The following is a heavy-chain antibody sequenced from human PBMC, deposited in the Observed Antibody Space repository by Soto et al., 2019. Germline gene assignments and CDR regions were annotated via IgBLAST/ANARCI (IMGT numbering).Heavy chain of an antibody. D-gene: IGHD3-10*01. J-gene: IGHJ4*02. V-gene: IGHV1-69*13. Sequence: SVKVSCKASGGTFSSYAISWVRQAPGQGLEWMGGIIPIFGTANYAQKFQGRVTITADESTSTAYMELSSLRSEDTAVYYCAREPSPPSGGGYFDYWGQGTLVTVSS. CDR2: IIPIFGTA. CDR1: GGTFSSYA. CDR3: AREPSPPSGGGYFDY.